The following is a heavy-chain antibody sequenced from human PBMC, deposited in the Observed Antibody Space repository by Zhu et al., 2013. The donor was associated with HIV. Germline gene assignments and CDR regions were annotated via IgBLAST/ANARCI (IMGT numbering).Heavy chain of an antibody. D-gene: IGHD6-13*01. Sequence: QVQLVQSGAEVKKPGASVKVSCKASRYTFISYAISWVRQAPGQGLEWMGWISTNNGNTNYAQKLQGRVTMTTDTSTSTAYMELRSLRSDDTAVYYCARDGEAAARVAFDIWGQGTMVTVSS. J-gene: IGHJ3*02. CDR2: ISTNNGNT. CDR1: RYTFISYA. V-gene: IGHV1-18*01. CDR3: ARDGEAAARVAFDI.